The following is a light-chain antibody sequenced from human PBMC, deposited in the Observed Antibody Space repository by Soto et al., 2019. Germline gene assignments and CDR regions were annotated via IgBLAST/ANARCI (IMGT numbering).Light chain of an antibody. V-gene: IGKV1-5*03. Sequence: DIQMTQSPSTLSGSVGDRVTITCLASQTISSWLAWYQQKPGKAPKLLIYKASTLKSGVPSRFSGSGSGTDFTLTISSLQPEDFATYYCQQSYSTPRTFGQGTRLEIK. CDR1: QTISSW. CDR3: QQSYSTPRT. CDR2: KAS. J-gene: IGKJ5*01.